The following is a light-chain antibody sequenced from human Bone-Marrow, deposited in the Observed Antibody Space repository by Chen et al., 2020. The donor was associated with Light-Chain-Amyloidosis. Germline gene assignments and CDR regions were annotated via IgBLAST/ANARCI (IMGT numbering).Light chain of an antibody. CDR1: NIGSTS. CDR2: DDS. CDR3: QVWDRSSDRPV. Sequence: SYVLTQPSSVSVAPGQTATIACGGNNIGSTSVHWYQQTPGQAPLLVDYDDSDRPSGIPERLSGSNSGNTATLTISRVEAEDEADYYCQVWDRSSDRPVFGGGTKLTVL. J-gene: IGLJ3*02. V-gene: IGLV3-21*02.